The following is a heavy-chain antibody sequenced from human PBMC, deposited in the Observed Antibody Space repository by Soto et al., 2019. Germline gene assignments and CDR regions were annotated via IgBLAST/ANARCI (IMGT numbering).Heavy chain of an antibody. CDR3: ARGGGSTFNWFDP. CDR1: GGSISSFNYF. CDR2: LYYSGNT. J-gene: IGHJ5*02. V-gene: IGHV4-39*01. D-gene: IGHD2-15*01. Sequence: QLQLQESGPGLVKPSETLSLTCTVSGGSISSFNYFWGRIRQPPGKGLEWIGSLYYSGNTYYNPSLQSRFTISVDTSKKQCTLTLRSVTAADTAVYYCARGGGSTFNWFDPWGQGTLVTVSP.